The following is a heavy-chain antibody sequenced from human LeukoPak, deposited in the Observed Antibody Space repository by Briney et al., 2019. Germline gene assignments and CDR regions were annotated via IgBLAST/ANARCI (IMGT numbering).Heavy chain of an antibody. CDR1: GFTFSSSTFGSYT. Sequence: PGGSLRLSCATSGFTFSSSTFGSYTMNWVRQAPGKGLEWVANINQDGSEKYYVDSVKGRFTISRDNAKNSLYLQMNSLRAEDTAVYYCARNLYYYDSSPLGWFDPWGQGTLVTVSS. CDR3: ARNLYYYDSSPLGWFDP. J-gene: IGHJ5*02. D-gene: IGHD3-22*01. CDR2: INQDGSEK. V-gene: IGHV3-7*04.